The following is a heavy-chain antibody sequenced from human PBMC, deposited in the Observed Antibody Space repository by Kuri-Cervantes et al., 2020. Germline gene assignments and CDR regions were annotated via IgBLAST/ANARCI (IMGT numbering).Heavy chain of an antibody. Sequence: LSLTCAASGFTVSSNYMSWVRQAPGKGLEWVSVIYSGGSTYYADSVKGRLTISRDNSKNTLYLQMNSLRAEDTAVYYCATAPLSGTTLSLFGYWGQGTLVTVSS. CDR2: IYSGGST. D-gene: IGHD1-7*01. CDR3: ATAPLSGTTLSLFGY. V-gene: IGHV3-66*01. J-gene: IGHJ4*02. CDR1: GFTVSSNY.